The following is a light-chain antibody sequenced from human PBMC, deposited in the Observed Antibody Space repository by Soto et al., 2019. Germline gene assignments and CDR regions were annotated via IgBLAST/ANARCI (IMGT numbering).Light chain of an antibody. CDR1: QTISSW. CDR2: KAS. CDR3: QQYKTFWT. J-gene: IGKJ1*01. Sequence: DIQMTQSPSTLSASIGDRVTITCRASQTISSWLAWYQQKPGKAPNLLIYKASTLQSGVPSRFSGSVSETEFTLTISSLQPDDTATYYCQQYKTFWTFGQGTKVEIQ. V-gene: IGKV1-5*03.